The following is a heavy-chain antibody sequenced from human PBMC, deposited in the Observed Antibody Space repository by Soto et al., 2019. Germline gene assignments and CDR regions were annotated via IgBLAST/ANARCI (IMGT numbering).Heavy chain of an antibody. CDR1: GFTFSAYA. J-gene: IGHJ4*01. CDR2: ISGNGGTT. D-gene: IGHD3-3*01. V-gene: IGHV3-23*01. Sequence: PGGSLRLSCAASGFTFSAYAMNWVRQTAGKGLEWVSSISGNGGTTYYTDSVKGRFTISRDNSKNTLYLQMSSLRGEDTAVYYCTKSRFLDWNHPDYWGHGTLVTVSS. CDR3: TKSRFLDWNHPDY.